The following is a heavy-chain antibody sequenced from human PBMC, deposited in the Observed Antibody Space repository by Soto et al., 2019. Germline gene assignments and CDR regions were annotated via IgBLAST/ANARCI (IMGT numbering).Heavy chain of an antibody. CDR3: ARGITYSGYDYRGYYFDY. V-gene: IGHV4-34*01. CDR1: GGSFSGYY. D-gene: IGHD5-12*01. J-gene: IGHJ4*02. CDR2: INHSGST. Sequence: PSETLSLTCAVYGGSFSGYYWSWIRQPPGKGLEWIGEINHSGSTNYNPSLKSRVTISVDTSKNQFSLKLSSVTAADTAVYYCARGITYSGYDYRGYYFDYWGQGTLVTVSS.